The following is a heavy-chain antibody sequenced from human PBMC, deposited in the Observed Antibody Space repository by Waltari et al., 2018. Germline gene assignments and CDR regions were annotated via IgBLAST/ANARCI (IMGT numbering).Heavy chain of an antibody. CDR1: GFTCTTYG. CDR3: AKDSAFRYSLYANYYFQF. CDR2: ISYDGSNK. D-gene: IGHD5-12*01. J-gene: IGHJ4*02. V-gene: IGHV3-30*18. Sequence: QVQLVESGGGVVQPGRSLRLSCAASGFTCTTYGQHWVCQAPGKGLEWVAFISYDGSNKYYADSVKGRFTISRDTSKNTLYLQMNSLRADDTAVYYCAKDSAFRYSLYANYYFQFWGQGTLVTVSS.